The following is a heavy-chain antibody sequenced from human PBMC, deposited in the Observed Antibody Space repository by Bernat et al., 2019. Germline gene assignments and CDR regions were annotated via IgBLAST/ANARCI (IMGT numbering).Heavy chain of an antibody. CDR3: AKGPTTLTTYYNYYGMDV. J-gene: IGHJ6*02. V-gene: IGHV3-23*01. Sequence: EVQLLESGGGLVQPGGSLRLSCAASGFTLSTYAMSWVRQAPGRGLEWVSGLTGSGGSTYYADSVKGRFTISRDNSKNTLYLQMNSLRAEDTAVYYCAKGPTTLTTYYNYYGMDVWGQGTTVTVS. D-gene: IGHD4-17*01. CDR1: GFTLSTYA. CDR2: LTGSGGST.